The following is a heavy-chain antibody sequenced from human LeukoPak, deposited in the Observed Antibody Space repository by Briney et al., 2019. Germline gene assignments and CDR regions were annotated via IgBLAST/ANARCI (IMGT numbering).Heavy chain of an antibody. D-gene: IGHD2-15*01. Sequence: ASVKVSCKASGYTFTSFGISWVRQAPGQGLEWMGWISVYNGNTNYAQNLQGRVTMTTDTSTSTAYMELRSLRSDDTAVYYCARGRITKDAFDIWGQGTMDTVSS. CDR1: GYTFTSFG. J-gene: IGHJ3*02. CDR3: ARGRITKDAFDI. CDR2: ISVYNGNT. V-gene: IGHV1-18*01.